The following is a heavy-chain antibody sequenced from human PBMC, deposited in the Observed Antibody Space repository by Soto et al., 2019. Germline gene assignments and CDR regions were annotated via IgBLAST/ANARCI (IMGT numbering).Heavy chain of an antibody. CDR1: GFTFSSYS. Sequence: EVQLVESGGGLVKPGGSLRLSCAASGFTFSSYSMNWVRQAPGKGLEWVSSISSSSSYIYYADSVKGRFTISRDNAKNSLYLQMNSLRAEDTAVYYCARVEEYSSGLFDYWGQGTLVTVSS. CDR2: ISSSSSYI. J-gene: IGHJ4*02. V-gene: IGHV3-21*01. D-gene: IGHD6-19*01. CDR3: ARVEEYSSGLFDY.